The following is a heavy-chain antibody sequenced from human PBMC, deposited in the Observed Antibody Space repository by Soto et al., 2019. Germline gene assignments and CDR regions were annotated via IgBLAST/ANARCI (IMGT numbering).Heavy chain of an antibody. CDR2: ISYDGSNK. D-gene: IGHD4-17*01. CDR3: AKADGTVTTFYFDY. Sequence: QVQLVESGGGVVQPGRSPRLSCAASGFTFSSYGMHWVRQAPGKGLEWVAVISYDGSNKYYADSVKGRFTISRDNSKNTLYLQMNSLRAEDTAVYYCAKADGTVTTFYFDYWGQGTLVTVSS. CDR1: GFTFSSYG. V-gene: IGHV3-30*18. J-gene: IGHJ4*02.